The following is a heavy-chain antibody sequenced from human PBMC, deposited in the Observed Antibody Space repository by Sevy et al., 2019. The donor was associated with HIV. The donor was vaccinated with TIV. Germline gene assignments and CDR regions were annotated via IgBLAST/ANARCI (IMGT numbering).Heavy chain of an antibody. J-gene: IGHJ6*02. CDR2: INSDGSST. Sequence: GGSLRLSCAASGFTFSSYWMHWVRQAPGTGLVWVSRINSDGSSTSYADSVKGRFTISRDNAKNTLYLQMNSLRAEDTAVYYCARDSYYYYGMDVWGQGTTVTVSS. V-gene: IGHV3-74*01. CDR1: GFTFSSYW. CDR3: ARDSYYYYGMDV.